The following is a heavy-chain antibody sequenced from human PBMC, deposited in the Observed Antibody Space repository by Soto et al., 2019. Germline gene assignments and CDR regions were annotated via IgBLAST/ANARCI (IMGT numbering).Heavy chain of an antibody. J-gene: IGHJ4*02. CDR3: TKYRRTDAEGYSFDY. V-gene: IGHV4-38-2*01. CDR2: IYHSGST. Sequence: SETVSLTCAVSVYSISSGYYWGWIRQPPGKGLEWIGSIYHSGSTYYNPSLKSRVTISVDTSKNQFSLKLSSVTAADTAVYFCTKYRRTDAEGYSFDYWGQGALVTV. D-gene: IGHD2-15*01. CDR1: VYSISSGYY.